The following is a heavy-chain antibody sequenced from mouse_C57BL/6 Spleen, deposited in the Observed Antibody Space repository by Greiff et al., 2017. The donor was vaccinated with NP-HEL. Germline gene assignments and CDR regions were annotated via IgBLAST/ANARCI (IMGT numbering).Heavy chain of an antibody. CDR3: TNYLYAMDY. Sequence: EVKLMESGGGLVQPGGSMKLSCVASGFTFSNYWMNWVRQSPEKGLEWVAQIRLKSDNYATHYAESVKGRFTISRDDSKSSVYLQMNNLRAEDTGIYYCTNYLYAMDYWGQGTSVTVSS. V-gene: IGHV6-3*01. CDR1: GFTFSNYW. CDR2: IRLKSDNYAT. D-gene: IGHD1-1*01. J-gene: IGHJ4*01.